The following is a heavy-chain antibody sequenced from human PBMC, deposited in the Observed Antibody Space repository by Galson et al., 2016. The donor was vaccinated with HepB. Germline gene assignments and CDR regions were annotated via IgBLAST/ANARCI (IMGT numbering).Heavy chain of an antibody. Sequence: SLRLSCAASGFPFSDYSMYWVRQAPGKGLEWVANINEDGSEKYYVDSVKGRFTVSRDNAKNSIYLHMDSLTAEDTAVYYCARSGVYSSGWYGFDYWGQGSLVTVSS. V-gene: IGHV3-7*05. CDR1: GFPFSDYS. CDR2: INEDGSEK. J-gene: IGHJ4*02. D-gene: IGHD6-19*01. CDR3: ARSGVYSSGWYGFDY.